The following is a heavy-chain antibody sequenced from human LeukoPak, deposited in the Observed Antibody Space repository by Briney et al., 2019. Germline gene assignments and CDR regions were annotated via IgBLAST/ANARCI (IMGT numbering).Heavy chain of an antibody. V-gene: IGHV1-24*01. Sequence: ASVKVSCKVSGYTLTELSMHWVRQAPGKGLEWMGGFDPEDGETIYAQKFQGRVTMTEDTSTDTAYMELSSLRSEDTAVYYCATWPLIVGAANDAFDIWGQGTMVTVSS. J-gene: IGHJ3*02. D-gene: IGHD1-26*01. CDR1: GYTLTELS. CDR2: FDPEDGET. CDR3: ATWPLIVGAANDAFDI.